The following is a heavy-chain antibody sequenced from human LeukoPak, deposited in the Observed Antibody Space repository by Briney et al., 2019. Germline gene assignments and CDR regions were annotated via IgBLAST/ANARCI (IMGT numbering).Heavy chain of an antibody. V-gene: IGHV4-34*01. Sequence: SETLSHTCAVYGGSFSGYYWSWIRQPPGKGLEWIGEINHSGSTNYNPSLKSRVTISVDTSENQFSLKLSSVTAADTAVYYCARVGGFGEPGGIAVAGTPHYYYYMDVWGKGTTVTVSS. CDR2: INHSGST. J-gene: IGHJ6*03. CDR1: GGSFSGYY. D-gene: IGHD6-19*01. CDR3: ARVGGFGEPGGIAVAGTPHYYYYMDV.